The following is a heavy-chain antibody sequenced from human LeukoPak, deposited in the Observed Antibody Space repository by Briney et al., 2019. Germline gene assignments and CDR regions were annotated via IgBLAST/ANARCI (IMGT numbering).Heavy chain of an antibody. Sequence: AGGSLRLSCAASGFTVSSNYMSWVRQAPGKGLEWVSLISGDGGSTYYADSVKGRFTISRDNSKNSLYLQMNSLRTEDTALYYCAKDRGAVAGTGWYYYYYYGMDVWGQGTTVTVSS. V-gene: IGHV3-43*02. CDR1: GFTVSSNY. CDR2: ISGDGGST. D-gene: IGHD6-19*01. J-gene: IGHJ6*02. CDR3: AKDRGAVAGTGWYYYYYYGMDV.